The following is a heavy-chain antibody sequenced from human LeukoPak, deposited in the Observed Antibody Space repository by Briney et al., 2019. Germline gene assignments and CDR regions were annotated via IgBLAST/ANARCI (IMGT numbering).Heavy chain of an antibody. CDR2: ITSDGSST. J-gene: IGHJ6*03. CDR3: ARDAPQTSPAHYYYMDV. Sequence: GGSLRLSCAASGFTFSSYWIHWVRQAPGKGLVWVSRITSDGSSTSYADAVKGRFTISRDNAKNTLYLQMNSLRAEDTAVYYCARDAPQTSPAHYYYMDVWGKGTTVTVSS. CDR1: GFTFSSYW. V-gene: IGHV3-74*01.